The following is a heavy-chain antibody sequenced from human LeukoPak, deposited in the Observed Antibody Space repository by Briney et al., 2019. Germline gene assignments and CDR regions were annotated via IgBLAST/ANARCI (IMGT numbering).Heavy chain of an antibody. CDR3: ARFHLNDVAY. J-gene: IGHJ4*02. CDR1: GFTFSDYW. V-gene: IGHV3-7*01. D-gene: IGHD1-1*01. CDR2: IKEDGSEK. Sequence: GGSLRLSCAASGFTFSDYWMNWVRQAPGKGLEWVANIKEDGSEKYYVDSVRGRFTISRDNAKNSLYLQMNSLRADDSAVYYCARFHLNDVAYWGQGTLVTVSS.